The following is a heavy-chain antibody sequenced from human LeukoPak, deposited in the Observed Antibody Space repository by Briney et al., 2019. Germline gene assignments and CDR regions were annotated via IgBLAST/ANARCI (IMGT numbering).Heavy chain of an antibody. J-gene: IGHJ4*02. CDR1: GYAFTSYA. CDR3: ARSLYGDFIDY. Sequence: ASVKVSCKASGYAFTSYAIHWARQAPGQRLEWMGWINAGNGNTKYSQNFQGRVTITRDTSASTAYMELSSLRSEDTAVYYCARSLYGDFIDYWGQGTLVTVSS. D-gene: IGHD4-17*01. CDR2: INAGNGNT. V-gene: IGHV1-3*01.